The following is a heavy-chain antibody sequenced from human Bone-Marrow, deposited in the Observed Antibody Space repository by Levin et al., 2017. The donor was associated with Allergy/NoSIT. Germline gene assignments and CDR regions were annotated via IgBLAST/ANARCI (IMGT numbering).Heavy chain of an antibody. J-gene: IGHJ5*02. CDR2: ISDSGNT. D-gene: IGHD3-3*01. CDR3: ARTIEVSTIFGILTPKNWFDP. V-gene: IGHV4-39*07. CDR1: GGSISSGTHY. Sequence: SETLSLTCIVSGGSISSGTHYWGWIRQPPGKGLEWIVTISDSGNTYHNPSLTSRVTISVDTSRNQVSLNLTSVTAADTAVYYCARTIEVSTIFGILTPKNWFDPWGQGTLVTVSS.